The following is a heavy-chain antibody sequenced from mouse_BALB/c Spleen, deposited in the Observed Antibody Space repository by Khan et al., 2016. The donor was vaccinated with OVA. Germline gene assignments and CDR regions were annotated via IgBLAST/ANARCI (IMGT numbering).Heavy chain of an antibody. J-gene: IGHJ3*01. CDR2: ISPGSGDT. Sequence: QVRLQQSGAELARPGASVKLSCKAAGYTFTDFYINWVKQRTGQGLEWIGEISPGSGDTFYNERFKDKATLTADKSSNTAYMQLSSLTSEASAVYCCASRNYFGYTFAYWGQGTLVTVSA. D-gene: IGHD1-2*01. CDR3: ASRNYFGYTFAY. CDR1: GYTFTDFY. V-gene: IGHV1-77*01.